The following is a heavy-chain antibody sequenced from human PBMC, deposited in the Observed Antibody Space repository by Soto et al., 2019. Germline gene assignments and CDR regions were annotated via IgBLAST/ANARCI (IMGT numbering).Heavy chain of an antibody. CDR3: AREAYRAAGDPNWFDP. J-gene: IGHJ5*02. D-gene: IGHD6-13*01. Sequence: ASVKVSCKASGGTFSSYAISWVRQAPGQGLEWMGGIIPIFGTANYAQKFQGRVTITADESTSTAYMELSSLRSEDTAVYYCAREAYRAAGDPNWFDPWSQGTLVTVSS. CDR1: GGTFSSYA. V-gene: IGHV1-69*13. CDR2: IIPIFGTA.